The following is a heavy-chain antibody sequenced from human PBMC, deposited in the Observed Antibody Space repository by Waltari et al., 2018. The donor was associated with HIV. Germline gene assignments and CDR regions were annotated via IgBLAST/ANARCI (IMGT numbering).Heavy chain of an antibody. V-gene: IGHV4-39*07. D-gene: IGHD5-12*01. CDR2: IYYSGST. CDR3: ARLLRREMATIDY. J-gene: IGHJ4*02. Sequence: QLQLQESGPGLVKPSETLSLTCTVSGGSISSSSYYWGWIRQPPGKGLEWIGSIYYSGSTSYNPSLKSRVTISVDTSKNQFSLKLSSVTAADTAVYYCARLLRREMATIDYWGQGTLVTVSS. CDR1: GGSISSSSYY.